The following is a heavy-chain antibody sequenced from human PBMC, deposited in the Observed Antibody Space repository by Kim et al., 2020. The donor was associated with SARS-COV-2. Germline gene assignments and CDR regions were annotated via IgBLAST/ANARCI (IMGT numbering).Heavy chain of an antibody. J-gene: IGHJ6*02. Sequence: SETLSLTCAVYGGSFSGYYWSWIRQPPGKGLEWIGEINHSGSTNYNPSLKSRVTISVDTSKNQFSLKLSSVTAADTAVYYCARESLWYYYYGMDVWGQGTTVTVSS. CDR3: ARESLWYYYYGMDV. CDR2: INHSGST. V-gene: IGHV4-34*01. CDR1: GGSFSGYY.